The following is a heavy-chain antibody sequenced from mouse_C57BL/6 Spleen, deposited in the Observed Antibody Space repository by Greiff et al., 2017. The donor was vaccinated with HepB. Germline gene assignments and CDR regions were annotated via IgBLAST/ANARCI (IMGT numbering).Heavy chain of an antibody. CDR1: GYTFTSYW. J-gene: IGHJ3*01. Sequence: VQLQQPGAELVRPGSSVKLSCKASGYTFTSYWMDWVKQRPGQGLEWIGNIYPSDSETHYNHKFKDKATLTVDKSSSTAYMQLSSLTSEDSAVYYCARYAGTGFAYWGQGTLVTVSA. CDR2: IYPSDSET. CDR3: ARYAGTGFAY. D-gene: IGHD3-3*01. V-gene: IGHV1-61*01.